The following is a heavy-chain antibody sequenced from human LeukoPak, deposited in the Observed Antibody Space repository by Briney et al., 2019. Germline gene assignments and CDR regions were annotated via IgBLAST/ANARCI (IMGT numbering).Heavy chain of an antibody. CDR3: AKSIVNSGTYIPFDY. V-gene: IGHV3-23*01. CDR1: GFTYSNYA. D-gene: IGHD1-26*01. J-gene: IGHJ4*02. CDR2: LSGSGRST. Sequence: GGSLRLSCAASGFTYSNYAMNWDRQAPGKGLEWVLVLSGSGRSTYYADSVKGRFTISRDKSKNTLYLQMNSLRAEDTAIYYCAKSIVNSGTYIPFDYWGQGTLVTVSS.